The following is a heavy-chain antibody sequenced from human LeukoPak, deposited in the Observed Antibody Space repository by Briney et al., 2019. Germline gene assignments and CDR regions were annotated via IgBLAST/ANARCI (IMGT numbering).Heavy chain of an antibody. V-gene: IGHV1-18*01. CDR3: ARDTHTVTTEFDY. J-gene: IGHJ4*02. D-gene: IGHD4-11*01. CDR1: GYTFTSYG. CDR2: ISAYNGNT. Sequence: ASVKVSCKASGYTFTSYGISWVRQAPGRGREWMGWISAYNGNTNYAQKLQGRVTMTTDTSTGTAYMELRSLRSDDTAVYYCARDTHTVTTEFDYWGQGTLVTVSS.